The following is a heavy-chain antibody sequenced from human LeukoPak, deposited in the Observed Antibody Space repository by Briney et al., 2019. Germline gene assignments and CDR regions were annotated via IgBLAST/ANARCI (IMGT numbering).Heavy chain of an antibody. CDR1: GFTFSSYA. D-gene: IGHD6-19*01. CDR3: AREEYSSGWYYFDY. Sequence: GGSLRLSCAASGFTFSSYAMHWVRQAPGKGLEWVAVISYDGSNKYYADSVKGRFTISRDNSKNTLYLQMNSLRAEDTAVYYCAREEYSSGWYYFDYWGQGTLVTVPS. V-gene: IGHV3-30*01. CDR2: ISYDGSNK. J-gene: IGHJ4*02.